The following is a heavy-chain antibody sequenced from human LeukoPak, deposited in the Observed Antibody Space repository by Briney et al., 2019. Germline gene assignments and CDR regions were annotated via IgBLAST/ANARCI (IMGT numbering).Heavy chain of an antibody. V-gene: IGHV4-34*01. J-gene: IGHJ4*02. D-gene: IGHD3-16*01. CDR2: INHSGST. CDR3: ARGRGVVGEPGFDY. Sequence: SETLSLTCAVYGGSFSGYYWSWIRQPPGKGLEWIGEINHSGSTNYNPSLKSRVTISVDTSKNQFSLKLSSVTAADTAVYYCARGRGVVGEPGFDYWGQGTLVTVSS. CDR1: GGSFSGYY.